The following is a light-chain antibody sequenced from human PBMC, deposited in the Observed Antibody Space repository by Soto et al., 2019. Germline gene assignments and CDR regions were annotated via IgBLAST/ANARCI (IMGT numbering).Light chain of an antibody. CDR2: DVT. CDR1: NSDVGGYER. CDR3: TSYTSSRLYV. Sequence: QSVLTQPASVSGSPGQSITMSCTGTNSDVGGYERVSWYQHHPGRAPKLMIYDVTNRPSGVSGRFSGSKFGNTASLTISGLRADDEADYYCTSYTSSRLYVFGTGTKVTVL. J-gene: IGLJ1*01. V-gene: IGLV2-14*03.